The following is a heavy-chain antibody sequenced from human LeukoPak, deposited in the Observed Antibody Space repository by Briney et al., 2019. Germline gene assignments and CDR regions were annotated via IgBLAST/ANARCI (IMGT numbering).Heavy chain of an antibody. CDR1: GFTFSNDG. J-gene: IGHJ4*02. Sequence: GGSLRLSCAASGFTFSNDGMSWVRQAPGKRPEWISYINSRSSDIHYADSVRGRFTIYRDNVKNSLFLQMNSLRVEDTAVYFCARDGVALYWGQGTLVTVSS. V-gene: IGHV3-48*01. D-gene: IGHD2-15*01. CDR2: INSRSSDI. CDR3: ARDGVALY.